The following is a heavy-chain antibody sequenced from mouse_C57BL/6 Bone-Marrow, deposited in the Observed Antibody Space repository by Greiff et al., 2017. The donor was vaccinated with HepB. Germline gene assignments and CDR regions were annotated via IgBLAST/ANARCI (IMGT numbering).Heavy chain of an antibody. CDR2: ISDGGSYT. CDR3: ALNYPTWFAY. D-gene: IGHD2-1*01. Sequence: EVKLMESGGGLVKPGGSLKLSCAASGFTFSSYAMSWVRQTPEKRLEWVATISDGGSYTYYPDNVKGRFTISRDNAKNNLYLQMSHLKSEDTAMYYCALNYPTWFAYWGQGTLVTVSA. J-gene: IGHJ3*01. CDR1: GFTFSSYA. V-gene: IGHV5-4*03.